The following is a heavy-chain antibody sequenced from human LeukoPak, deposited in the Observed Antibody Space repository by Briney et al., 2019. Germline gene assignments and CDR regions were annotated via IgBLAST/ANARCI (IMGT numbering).Heavy chain of an antibody. CDR3: SRLLDSSGLFDY. CDR1: GGSISSSTFY. V-gene: IGHV4-39*01. CDR2: IYYRGST. J-gene: IGHJ4*02. D-gene: IGHD3-22*01. Sequence: SETLSLTCAVSGGSISSSTFYWVWIRQPPGKGLEWIGMIYYRGSTYYDPSLKSRVTISVDTSKNQFSLKLSSVTAADTAVYYKSRLLDSSGLFDYWGQGTLVTVSS.